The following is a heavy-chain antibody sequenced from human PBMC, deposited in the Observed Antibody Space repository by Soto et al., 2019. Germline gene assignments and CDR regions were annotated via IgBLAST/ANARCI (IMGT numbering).Heavy chain of an antibody. CDR2: MSYEGSSQ. CDR3: ARDRGFCSGGACSHFDL. Sequence: QVQLVESGGGVVQPGRSLRLSCAASGFTFSYHGMHWVRQAPGKGLEWLAVMSYEGSSQYYADSVKGRFTISRDNSKHTLDLPVNSLSDEDTGVYSCARDRGFCSGGACSHFDLCGQGTLVTVSS. J-gene: IGHJ4*02. V-gene: IGHV3-30*03. CDR1: GFTFSYHG. D-gene: IGHD2-15*01.